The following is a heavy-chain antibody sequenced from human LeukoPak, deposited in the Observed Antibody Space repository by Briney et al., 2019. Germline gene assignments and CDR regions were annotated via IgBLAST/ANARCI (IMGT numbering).Heavy chain of an antibody. J-gene: IGHJ4*02. CDR3: AKERNRGYCSSTSCLSIDY. CDR1: GFTFSSYA. CDR2: ISGSGGST. V-gene: IGHV3-23*01. D-gene: IGHD2-2*01. Sequence: GGSLRLSCAASGFTFSSYAMSWVRQVPGKGLEWVSAISGSGGSTYYADSVKGRFTISRDNSKNTLYLQMNSLRAEDTAVYYCAKERNRGYCSSTSCLSIDYWGQGTLVTVSS.